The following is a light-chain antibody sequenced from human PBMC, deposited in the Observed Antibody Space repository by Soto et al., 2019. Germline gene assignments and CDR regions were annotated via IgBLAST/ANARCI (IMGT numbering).Light chain of an antibody. CDR3: LQHNSHPFT. V-gene: IGKV1-17*01. J-gene: IGKJ4*01. CDR1: QGIRSD. CDR2: DAS. Sequence: DLPMTQSPSSLSASVGHRVTITCRASQGIRSDLTWYQQKLGKAPKRLITDASSLQSGVPSRFSGSGFGTEFTLTISGLQPDDLATYYCLQHNSHPFTFGGGTKVEIE.